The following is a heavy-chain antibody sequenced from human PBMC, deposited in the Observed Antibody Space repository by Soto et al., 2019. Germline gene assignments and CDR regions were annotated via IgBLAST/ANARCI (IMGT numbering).Heavy chain of an antibody. CDR2: IYPGDSDT. Sequence: GESLKISCKGSGYSFTSYWIGWVRQMPGKGLEWMGIIYPGDSDTRYSPSFQGQVTISADKSISTAYLQWSSLKASDTTMYYCATAYVYDFENSNYYRDAFDIWGQGTLVT. CDR1: GYSFTSYW. D-gene: IGHD3-22*01. V-gene: IGHV5-51*01. CDR3: ATAYVYDFENSNYYRDAFDI. J-gene: IGHJ3*02.